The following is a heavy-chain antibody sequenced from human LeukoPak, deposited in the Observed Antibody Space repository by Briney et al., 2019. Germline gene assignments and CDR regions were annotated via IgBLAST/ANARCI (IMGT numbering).Heavy chain of an antibody. CDR3: AKDRETFCGGDCYSYAFDI. CDR2: ISDSGGRT. CDR1: GFTFSGYA. V-gene: IGHV3-23*01. D-gene: IGHD2-21*02. J-gene: IGHJ3*02. Sequence: PGGSLRLSCAASGFTFSGYAMSWVRQAPGKGLEWVSLISDSGGRTYYSDSVKGRFTLSRDNSKNTLHLQMNNLRAEDTAIYYCAKDRETFCGGDCYSYAFDIWGLGSFVTVSS.